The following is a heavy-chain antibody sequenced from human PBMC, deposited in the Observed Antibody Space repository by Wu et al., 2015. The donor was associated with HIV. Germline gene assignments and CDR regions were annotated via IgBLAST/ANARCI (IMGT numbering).Heavy chain of an antibody. D-gene: IGHD6-13*01. CDR2: IIPIFGTA. CDR3: ARGFSSTWYDHFDL. J-gene: IGHJ4*02. Sequence: QVQLVQSGAEVKKPGSSVKLSCKASGGTFSSFSINWVRQAPGQGLEWMGGIIPIFGTANYAQRFQGRVTITSDESTSTAYMELTSLRSEDTAVYYCARGFSSTWYDHFDLWGQGTLVTVSS. CDR1: GGTFSSFS. V-gene: IGHV1-69*05.